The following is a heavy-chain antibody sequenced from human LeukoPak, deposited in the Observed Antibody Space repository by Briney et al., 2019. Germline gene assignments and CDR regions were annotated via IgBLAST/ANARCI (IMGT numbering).Heavy chain of an antibody. CDR2: TRNKANSYTT. Sequence: GGSLRLSCAASGFTFSDHYMDWVRQAPGKGLEWVGRTRNKANSYTTEYAASVKGRFTISRDDSKNSLYLQMNSLKTEDTAVYYCARGHYDILTGFSEYWGQGTLVTVSS. V-gene: IGHV3-72*01. CDR3: ARGHYDILTGFSEY. CDR1: GFTFSDHY. D-gene: IGHD3-9*01. J-gene: IGHJ4*02.